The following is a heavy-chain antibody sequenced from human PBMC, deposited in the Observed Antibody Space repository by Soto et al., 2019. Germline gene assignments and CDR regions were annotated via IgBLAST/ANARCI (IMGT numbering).Heavy chain of an antibody. CDR1: GGSISSGGYY. CDR2: IYYSGST. CDR3: ARPKTIGAAAGKGWFDP. V-gene: IGHV4-31*03. Sequence: SETLSLTCTVSGGSISSGGYYWSWIRQHPGKGLEWIGYIYYSGSTYYNPSLKGRLTISVDPSKNQFSLKLTYVTAADTAMYYCARPKTIGAAAGKGWFDPWGQGTLVTVSS. D-gene: IGHD6-13*01. J-gene: IGHJ5*02.